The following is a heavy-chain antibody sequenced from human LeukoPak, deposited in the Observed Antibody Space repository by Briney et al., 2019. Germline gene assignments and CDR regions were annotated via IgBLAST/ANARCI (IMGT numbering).Heavy chain of an antibody. CDR3: TRHARYSSGWYDENWFDP. V-gene: IGHV3-73*01. D-gene: IGHD6-19*01. J-gene: IGHJ5*02. Sequence: GGSLRLSCAASGFTFSGSAMHWVRQASGKGLEWVGRIRSKANSYATAYAASVKGRFTISRDDSKNTAYLQMNGLKTEDTAVYYCTRHARYSSGWYDENWFDPWGQGTLVTVSS. CDR1: GFTFSGSA. CDR2: IRSKANSYAT.